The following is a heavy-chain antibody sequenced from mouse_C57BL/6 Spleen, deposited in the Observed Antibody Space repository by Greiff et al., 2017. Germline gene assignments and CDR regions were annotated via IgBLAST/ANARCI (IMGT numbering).Heavy chain of an antibody. CDR3: ARDDGNYVDAMDY. V-gene: IGHV5-17*01. J-gene: IGHJ4*01. Sequence: EVKLMESGGGLVKPGGSLKLSCAASGFTFSDYGMHWVRQAPEKGLEWVAYISSGSSTIYYADTVKGRFTISRDNAKNTLFLQMTSLRSEDTTMYYCARDDGNYVDAMDYWGQGTSVTVSS. CDR1: GFTFSDYG. CDR2: ISSGSSTI. D-gene: IGHD2-1*01.